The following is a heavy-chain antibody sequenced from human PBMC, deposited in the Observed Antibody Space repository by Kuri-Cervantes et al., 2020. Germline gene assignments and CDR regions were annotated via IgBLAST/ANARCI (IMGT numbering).Heavy chain of an antibody. J-gene: IGHJ4*02. CDR3: AKDLKWDLAAEYFDY. Sequence: GESLKISCAASGFSFSSYWMHWVRQAPGKGLVWVSRIYTEGSTASYADSVKGRFTISRDNAKNTLFLQMNSLRAEDTALYFCAKDLKWDLAAEYFDYWGQGTPVTVSS. CDR2: IYTEGSTA. V-gene: IGHV3-74*01. D-gene: IGHD1-26*01. CDR1: GFSFSSYW.